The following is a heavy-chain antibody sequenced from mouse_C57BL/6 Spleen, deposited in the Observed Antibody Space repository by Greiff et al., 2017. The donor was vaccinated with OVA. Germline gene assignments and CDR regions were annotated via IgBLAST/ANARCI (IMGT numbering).Heavy chain of an antibody. CDR3: GYGNYVAY. D-gene: IGHD2-1*01. V-gene: IGHV5-17*01. J-gene: IGHJ3*01. CDR1: GFTFSDYG. Sequence: DVMLVESGGGLVKPGGSLKLSCAASGFTFSDYGMHWVRQAPEKGLEWVAYISSGSSTIYYADTVKGRFTISRDNAKNTLFLQMTSLRSEDTAMYYCGYGNYVAYWGQGTLVTVSA. CDR2: ISSGSSTI.